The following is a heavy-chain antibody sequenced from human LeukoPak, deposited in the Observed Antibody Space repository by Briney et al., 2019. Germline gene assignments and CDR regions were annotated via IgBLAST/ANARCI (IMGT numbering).Heavy chain of an antibody. CDR1: GGSFSGYY. Sequence: SETLSLTCAVYGGSFSGYYWSWIRHPPGKGLECIGEINHSGSTNYNPSLKSQVTISVDTSKNQFSLKLSSVTAADTAVYYCARVAGYCSSTSCYYYYGMDVWGQGTTVTVSS. J-gene: IGHJ6*02. V-gene: IGHV4-34*01. CDR3: ARVAGYCSSTSCYYYYGMDV. D-gene: IGHD2-2*01. CDR2: INHSGST.